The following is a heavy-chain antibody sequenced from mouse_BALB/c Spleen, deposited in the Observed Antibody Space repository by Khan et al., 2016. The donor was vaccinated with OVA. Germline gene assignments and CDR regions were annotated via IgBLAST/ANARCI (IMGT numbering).Heavy chain of an antibody. CDR1: GYSFTVYY. Sequence: IQLVQSGPDLVKPGASVKISCKASGYSFTVYYMTWVKQSHGKSPEWIGCVNPNNGDTNYNQNFKGKAILTVDKSSNTAYMELRSLTSEDSAVFYCARGYEFFPYWGQGTLVTVSA. J-gene: IGHJ3*01. CDR3: ARGYEFFPY. CDR2: VNPNNGDT. V-gene: IGHV1-26*01. D-gene: IGHD2-12*01.